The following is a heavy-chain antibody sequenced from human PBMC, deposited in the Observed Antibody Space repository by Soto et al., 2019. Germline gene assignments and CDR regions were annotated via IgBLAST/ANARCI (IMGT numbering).Heavy chain of an antibody. CDR3: ARLGYYDYVWGSYRYYFDY. D-gene: IGHD3-16*02. Sequence: SETLSLTCAVYGGSFSGYYWSWIRQPPGKGLEWIGEINHSGSTNYNPSLKSRVTISVDTSKNQFSLKLSSVTAADTAVYYCARLGYYDYVWGSYRYYFDYGGQGTLVTVSS. V-gene: IGHV4-34*01. J-gene: IGHJ4*02. CDR1: GGSFSGYY. CDR2: INHSGST.